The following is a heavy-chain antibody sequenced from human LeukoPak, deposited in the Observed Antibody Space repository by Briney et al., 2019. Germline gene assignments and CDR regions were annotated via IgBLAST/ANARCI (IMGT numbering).Heavy chain of an antibody. CDR1: GLTVSDNS. CDR2: IYSDGTK. V-gene: IGHV3-53*01. J-gene: IGHJ4*02. D-gene: IGHD6-13*01. Sequence: GGSQRLSCAVSGLTVSDNSMTWVRQAPGKGLEWVSVIYSDGTKYYADSVKGRFTISRDSSKNMVYFQMNSLRAEDTAVYYCARNSPGIAAPGDYWGQGTLVTVSS. CDR3: ARNSPGIAAPGDY.